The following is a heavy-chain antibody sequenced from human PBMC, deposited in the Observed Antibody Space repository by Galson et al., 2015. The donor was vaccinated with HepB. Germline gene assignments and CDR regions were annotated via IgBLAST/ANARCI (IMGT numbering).Heavy chain of an antibody. J-gene: IGHJ6*03. CDR2: ISATGKTV. D-gene: IGHD6-19*01. CDR1: GFSFSDFY. CDR3: ARVQPPYVVAGKKGLMDV. V-gene: IGHV3-11*01. Sequence: SLRLSCAASGFSFSDFYMGWIRQPPGKGLEWASYISATGKTVYYEDSLKGRFTISRDNAKTSLYLQMNSLRVEDTAIYYCARVQPPYVVAGKKGLMDVWGNGTMVTVSS.